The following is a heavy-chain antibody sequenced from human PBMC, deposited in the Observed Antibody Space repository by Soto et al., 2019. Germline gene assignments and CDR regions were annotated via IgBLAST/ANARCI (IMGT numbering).Heavy chain of an antibody. D-gene: IGHD3-3*01. Sequence: SETLSLTCAVSGGSISSSNWWSWVRQPPGKGLEWIGYIYYSGSTNYNPSLKSRVTISVDTSKNQFSLKLSSVTAADTAVYYCARDFPIFGVNYYYYGMDVWGQGTTVTVSS. CDR2: IYYSGST. V-gene: IGHV4-4*02. J-gene: IGHJ6*02. CDR1: GGSISSSNW. CDR3: ARDFPIFGVNYYYYGMDV.